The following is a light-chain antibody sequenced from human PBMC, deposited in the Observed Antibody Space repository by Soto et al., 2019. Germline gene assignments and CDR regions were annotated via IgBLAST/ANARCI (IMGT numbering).Light chain of an antibody. Sequence: QSALTQPASVSGSPGQSITISCTGTSSDVGGYDYVSWYQQHPDKAPKLMIYDVTNRPSGVSNRFSGSKSGNTASLTISGLQAEDEADYYCSSYTSSSTYVFGTGT. V-gene: IGLV2-14*03. J-gene: IGLJ1*01. CDR3: SSYTSSSTYV. CDR1: SSDVGGYDY. CDR2: DVT.